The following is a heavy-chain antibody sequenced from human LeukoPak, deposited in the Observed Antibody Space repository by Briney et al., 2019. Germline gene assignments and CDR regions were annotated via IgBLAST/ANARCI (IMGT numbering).Heavy chain of an antibody. CDR2: INSPGTTI. Sequence: GGSLRLSCAASGFTFNNYEMNWVRQAPGKGLEWVAYINSPGTTIFYADSVKGKFTISRDNARNSLSLQMNSLRAEDTAIYYCVRDDPGDYWGQGTLVTVSS. J-gene: IGHJ4*02. CDR3: VRDDPGDY. CDR1: GFTFNNYE. V-gene: IGHV3-48*03.